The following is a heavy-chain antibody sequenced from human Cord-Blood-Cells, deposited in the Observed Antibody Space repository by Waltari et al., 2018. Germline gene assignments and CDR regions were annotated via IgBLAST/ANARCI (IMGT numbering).Heavy chain of an antibody. Sequence: QVQLQQWGAGLLKPSETLSLTCAVYGGSFSGYYWSWIRQPPGKGLEWIGEINHGESTNYNPSLKGRCTISVETSKNQFSLKLSSVTAADTAVYYCAAKAVAGKEYYYYGMDVWGQGTTVTVSS. CDR3: AAKAVAGKEYYYYGMDV. V-gene: IGHV4-34*01. J-gene: IGHJ6*02. CDR1: GGSFSGYY. CDR2: INHGEST. D-gene: IGHD6-19*01.